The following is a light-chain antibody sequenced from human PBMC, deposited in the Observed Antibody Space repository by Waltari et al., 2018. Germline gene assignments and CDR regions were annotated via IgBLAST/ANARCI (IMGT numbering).Light chain of an antibody. Sequence: QAALTQPASVSGSPGQSITISCTGTASAVGGYNYVSWYQQFPGKAPKLMIYEVRNRPSGISNRFSGSKSGYTASLTISGLQAEDEADYYCSSYTSYSTVVFGGGTRVTVL. V-gene: IGLV2-14*01. J-gene: IGLJ2*01. CDR1: ASAVGGYNY. CDR3: SSYTSYSTVV. CDR2: EVR.